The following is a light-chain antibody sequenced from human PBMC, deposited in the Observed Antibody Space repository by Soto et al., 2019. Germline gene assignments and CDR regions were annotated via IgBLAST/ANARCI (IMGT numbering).Light chain of an antibody. J-gene: IGLJ1*01. Sequence: QSVLTQPPSVSGSPGQSVAISCIGDSSDVGSYNRVSWYQQSPGTAPKLIIYEVTTRPSWVPDRFSGSKSGNTASLTISGLQAEDEADYYCNSYTISGTYVFGTGTKVTV. V-gene: IGLV2-18*02. CDR1: SSDVGSYNR. CDR2: EVT. CDR3: NSYTISGTYV.